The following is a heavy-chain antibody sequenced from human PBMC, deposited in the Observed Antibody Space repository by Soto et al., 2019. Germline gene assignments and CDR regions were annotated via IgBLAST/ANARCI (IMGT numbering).Heavy chain of an antibody. D-gene: IGHD6-13*01. CDR3: ARDRLYSSSWYYFDY. V-gene: IGHV1-3*01. J-gene: IGHJ4*02. CDR2: INAGNGNT. Sequence: ASVKASCKASGYPFTSYAMHWVRQAPGQRLEWMGWINAGNGNTRYSQKFQDRVTITTDTSASTAYMELSSLRSEDTAVYDCARDRLYSSSWYYFDYWGQGTLVTVSS. CDR1: GYPFTSYA.